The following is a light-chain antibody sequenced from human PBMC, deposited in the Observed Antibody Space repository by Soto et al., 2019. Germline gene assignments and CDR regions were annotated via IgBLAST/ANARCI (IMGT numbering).Light chain of an antibody. V-gene: IGKV4-1*01. J-gene: IGKJ1*01. CDR3: QQYYSTPTWT. Sequence: DIVMTQSPDSLAVSLGERATINCKSSQSVLYSSNNKNYLAWYQQKPGQPPKLLIYWASTRESGVPDRFSGSGSGTDFTVTISSLQAEDVAVYYCQQYYSTPTWTFGQGTMVEIK. CDR2: WAS. CDR1: QSVLYSSNNKNY.